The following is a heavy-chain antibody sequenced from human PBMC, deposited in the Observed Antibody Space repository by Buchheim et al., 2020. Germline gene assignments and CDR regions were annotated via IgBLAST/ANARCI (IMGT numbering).Heavy chain of an antibody. Sequence: EVQLVESGGGLVQPGGSLRLSCAVSGNTFSVYWMSWVRQAPGKGLEWVANIKPDGSEKYYVDSVKGRFTISRDNAKNSLFLQMNSLRAEDTAGYYCAPIQQQWVVNGFESWGLGTL. CDR3: APIQQQWVVNGFES. V-gene: IGHV3-7*01. CDR2: IKPDGSEK. CDR1: GNTFSVYW. D-gene: IGHD6-19*01. J-gene: IGHJ4*02.